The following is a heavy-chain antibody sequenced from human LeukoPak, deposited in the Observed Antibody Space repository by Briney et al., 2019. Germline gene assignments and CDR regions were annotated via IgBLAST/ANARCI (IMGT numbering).Heavy chain of an antibody. J-gene: IGHJ4*02. CDR3: ARGQQQLGNFDY. Sequence: SETLPLTCTVSGGSISSYYWSWIRQPPGKGLEWIGYIYYSGSTNYNPSLKSRVTISVDTSKNQFSLKLSSVTAADTAVYYCARGQQQLGNFDYWGQGTLVTVSS. CDR1: GGSISSYY. CDR2: IYYSGST. D-gene: IGHD6-13*01. V-gene: IGHV4-59*01.